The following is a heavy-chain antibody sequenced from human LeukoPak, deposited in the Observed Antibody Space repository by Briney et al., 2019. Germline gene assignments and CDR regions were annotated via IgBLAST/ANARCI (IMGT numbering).Heavy chain of an antibody. CDR3: ARSQNYYGSGDY. Sequence: SETLSLTCTVSGGSISSYYWSWIRQPPAKRLEWIGYIYYSGSTNYNPSLKSRVTISVDTSKNQFSLKLSSVTAADTAVYYCARSQNYYGSGDYWSQGTLVTVSS. D-gene: IGHD3-10*01. V-gene: IGHV4-59*01. CDR1: GGSISSYY. CDR2: IYYSGST. J-gene: IGHJ4*02.